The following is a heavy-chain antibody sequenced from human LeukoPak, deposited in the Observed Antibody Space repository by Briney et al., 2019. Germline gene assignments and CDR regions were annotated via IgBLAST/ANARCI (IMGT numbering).Heavy chain of an antibody. Sequence: GGSLRLSCAASGLTFSSYPMHWVRQAPGKGLEWVAVISYDGSEKHYADPVKGRFTISRDNSKNTLYLQMSSLRAEDTAMYYCAREGNSGYYPYWGQGILVTVSS. CDR1: GLTFSSYP. J-gene: IGHJ4*02. V-gene: IGHV3-30-3*01. CDR2: ISYDGSEK. D-gene: IGHD3-22*01. CDR3: AREGNSGYYPY.